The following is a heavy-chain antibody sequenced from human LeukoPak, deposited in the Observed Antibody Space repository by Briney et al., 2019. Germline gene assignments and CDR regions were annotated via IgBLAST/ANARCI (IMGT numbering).Heavy chain of an antibody. CDR1: GFTFSSFW. V-gene: IGHV3-7*01. CDR3: ARDLNYFDY. CDR2: IKQDGSEK. Sequence: PGGSLGLSCAASGFTFSSFWMTWVRQAPGKGLEWVANIKQDGSEKYYVDSVRGRFTISRDNATNSLYLQMNSLRAEDTAVYYCARDLNYFDYWGQGTLVTVSS. J-gene: IGHJ4*02.